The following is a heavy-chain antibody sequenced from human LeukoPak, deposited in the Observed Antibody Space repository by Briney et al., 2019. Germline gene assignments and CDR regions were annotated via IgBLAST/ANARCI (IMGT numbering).Heavy chain of an antibody. CDR3: ARGRHLYSYAYDYYMDV. CDR1: GFSFSSYG. CDR2: ISYDGSNK. Sequence: GGSLRLSCAASGFSFSSYGMHGVGQAPAKGLEGVAVISYDGSNKYYADSVKGRFTISRDNSKNPLYLQVDSLRAEDTAVYYCARGRHLYSYAYDYYMDVWGKGTTVTISS. D-gene: IGHD5-18*01. J-gene: IGHJ6*03. V-gene: IGHV3-30*03.